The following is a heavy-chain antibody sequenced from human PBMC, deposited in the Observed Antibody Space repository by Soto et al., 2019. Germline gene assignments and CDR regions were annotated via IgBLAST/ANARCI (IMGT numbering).Heavy chain of an antibody. D-gene: IGHD3-3*01. J-gene: IGHJ5*02. Sequence: QITLKESGPTVVKPTQTLTLTCTISGFSLNAGGVGVGWVRQTPGKALEWLAFIYWNDDERYRPSLKTRLTITKDTSKNQVVLTMTHMDPVDTGTYYCAHNPFWSGSQDWYDPWGQGTPVTVSP. CDR2: IYWNDDE. V-gene: IGHV2-5*01. CDR3: AHNPFWSGSQDWYDP. CDR1: GFSLNAGGVG.